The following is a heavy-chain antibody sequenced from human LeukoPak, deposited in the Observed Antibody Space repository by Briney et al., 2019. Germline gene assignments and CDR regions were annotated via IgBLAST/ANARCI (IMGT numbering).Heavy chain of an antibody. V-gene: IGHV4-39*07. Sequence: SETLSLTCTVSGGSISSSSYYWGWIRQPPGKGLEWIGSIYYRGSTYYNPSLKSRVTISLDTSKDQFSLKLSSVTAADTAVYYCARSRWLSDPYFNYWGQGTLVTVSS. J-gene: IGHJ4*02. CDR1: GGSISSSSYY. D-gene: IGHD3-22*01. CDR2: IYYRGST. CDR3: ARSRWLSDPYFNY.